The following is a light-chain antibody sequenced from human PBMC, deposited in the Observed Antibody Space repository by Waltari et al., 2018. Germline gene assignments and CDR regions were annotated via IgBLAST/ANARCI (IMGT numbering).Light chain of an antibody. CDR2: DKN. Sequence: SSELPQDPAVSVALGQTVRITCQGDSLRRYYASWYQQKPGKAPILVIYDKNNRPSGIPDRVSGSSSGNTASLTISGTQSEDEAEYYCNSRDSSGNHWVCGGGTKLTVL. J-gene: IGLJ3*02. V-gene: IGLV3-19*01. CDR3: NSRDSSGNHWV. CDR1: SLRRYY.